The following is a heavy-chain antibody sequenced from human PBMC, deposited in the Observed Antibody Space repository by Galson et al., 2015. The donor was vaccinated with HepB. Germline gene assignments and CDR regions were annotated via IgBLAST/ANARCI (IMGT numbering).Heavy chain of an antibody. Sequence: SLRLSCAASGFTFSSYAMHWVRQAPGKGLEWVAVISYDGSNKYYADSVKGRFTISRDNPKNTLYLQMNSLRAEDTAVYYCASAQPYYDILTGYVYWGQGTLVTVSS. CDR2: ISYDGSNK. J-gene: IGHJ4*02. CDR1: GFTFSSYA. V-gene: IGHV3-30-3*01. CDR3: ASAQPYYDILTGYVY. D-gene: IGHD3-9*01.